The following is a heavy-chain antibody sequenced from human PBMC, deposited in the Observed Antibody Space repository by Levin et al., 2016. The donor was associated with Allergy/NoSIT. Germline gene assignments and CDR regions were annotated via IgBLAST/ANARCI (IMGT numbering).Heavy chain of an antibody. CDR1: GFTFSSYA. V-gene: IGHV3-23*01. CDR3: AKDISGYDSGGWFDP. CDR2: TSGSGHST. Sequence: GESLKISCAASGFTFSSYALTWVRQAPGKGLEWVSITSGSGHSTYYADSVKGRFTISRDNFKNTLYLQMNSLRAEDTAVYYCAKDISGYDSGGWFDPWGQGALVTVSS. J-gene: IGHJ5*02. D-gene: IGHD5-12*01.